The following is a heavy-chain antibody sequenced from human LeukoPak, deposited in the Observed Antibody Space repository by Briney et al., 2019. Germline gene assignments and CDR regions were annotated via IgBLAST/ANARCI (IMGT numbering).Heavy chain of an antibody. CDR1: GFTFSSYA. D-gene: IGHD3-22*01. CDR2: ISGSGGST. J-gene: IGHJ4*02. CDR3: AKDTIYYDSSGYCFDY. V-gene: IGHV3-23*01. Sequence: GGSLRLSCAASGFTFSSYAMSWVRQAPGKGLEWVSAISGSGGSTYYADSVKGRFTISRDNSKNTLYLQMNSLRAEDTAVYYCAKDTIYYDSSGYCFDYWGQGTLVTVSS.